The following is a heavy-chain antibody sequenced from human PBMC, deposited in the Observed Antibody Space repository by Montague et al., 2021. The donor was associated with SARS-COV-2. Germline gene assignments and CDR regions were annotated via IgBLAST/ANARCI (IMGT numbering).Heavy chain of an antibody. V-gene: IGHV4-61*01. Sequence: SETLSLTCTVSGGSVISDTYFWSWIRQPPGKGLEWFAYIYDIDTTNNNPPFWIRVSMSSDSSKNQFSLKLPSVTPAATAEYYCAKGASILSGFYNHPFEYWGQGILVTVSS. CDR3: AKGASILSGFYNHPFEY. D-gene: IGHD3-9*01. J-gene: IGHJ4*02. CDR1: GGSVISDTYF. CDR2: IYDIDTT.